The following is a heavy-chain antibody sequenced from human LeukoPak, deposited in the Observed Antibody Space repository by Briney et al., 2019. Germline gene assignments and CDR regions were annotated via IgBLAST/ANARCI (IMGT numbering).Heavy chain of an antibody. J-gene: IGHJ4*02. CDR2: ISGSGGSR. V-gene: IGHV3-23*01. CDR1: VFTFSSYA. CDR3: AKGKDTYSYDSSGYYFGEY. D-gene: IGHD3-22*01. Sequence: GTSLRLSCAGSVFTFSSYAMSWARQAPGKGLEWVSAISGSGGSRYYADSVKGRFTISRDNSKNTLYLQMNSLRAEDTAVYYCAKGKDTYSYDSSGYYFGEYWGQGTLVTVSS.